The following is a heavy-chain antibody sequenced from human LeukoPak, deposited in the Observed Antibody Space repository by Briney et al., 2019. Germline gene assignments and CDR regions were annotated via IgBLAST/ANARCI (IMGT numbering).Heavy chain of an antibody. J-gene: IGHJ4*02. Sequence: PSETLSLTCAVYGGSFSGYYWSWIRQPPGKGLEWIGEVNHSGSTNYNPSLKSRVTISVDTSKNQFSLKLSSVTAADTAVYYCARSEFSRGWYIFDYWGQGTLVTVSS. CDR1: GGSFSGYY. CDR2: VNHSGST. V-gene: IGHV4-34*01. CDR3: ARSEFSRGWYIFDY. D-gene: IGHD6-19*01.